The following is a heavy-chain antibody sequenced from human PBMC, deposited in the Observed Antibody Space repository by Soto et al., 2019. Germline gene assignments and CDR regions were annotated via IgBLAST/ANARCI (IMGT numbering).Heavy chain of an antibody. J-gene: IGHJ4*02. D-gene: IGHD5-18*01. V-gene: IGHV1-69*02. Sequence: QVQLVQSGAGVKKPGSSVKVSCKASGGTFSSYTISWVRQAPGQGLEWMGRIIPILGIANYAQKFQGRVTITADKSTSTAYMELSSLRSEDTAVYYCARLVDTADFDYWGQGTLVTVSS. CDR2: IIPILGIA. CDR1: GGTFSSYT. CDR3: ARLVDTADFDY.